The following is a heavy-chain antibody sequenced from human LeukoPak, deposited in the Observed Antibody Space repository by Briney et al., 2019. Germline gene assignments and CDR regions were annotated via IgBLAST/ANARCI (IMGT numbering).Heavy chain of an antibody. Sequence: KTSETLSLTCTVPGGSISSGSYYWVWIRQPPGKGLEWIGSIYYSGSTYYNPSLKSRVTISVDTSKNQFSLKLSSVTAADTAVYYCARLRPHYSNYDLGYFDYWGQGTLVTVSS. CDR2: IYYSGST. CDR3: ARLRPHYSNYDLGYFDY. J-gene: IGHJ4*02. D-gene: IGHD4-11*01. CDR1: GGSISSGSYY. V-gene: IGHV4-39*01.